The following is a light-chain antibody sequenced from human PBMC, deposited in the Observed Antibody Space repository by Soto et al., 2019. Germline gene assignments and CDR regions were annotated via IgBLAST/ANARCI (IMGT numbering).Light chain of an antibody. CDR3: QQYGSSPWT. Sequence: EVVLTQSPATLSVSPGESVTLSCRASQSVSSYVAWYQHKPGQAPRPLIYGASNRATDIPDRFSGSGSGTDFTLTISRLEPEDFAVYYCQQYGSSPWTFGQGTKVEIK. J-gene: IGKJ1*01. V-gene: IGKV3-20*01. CDR2: GAS. CDR1: QSVSSY.